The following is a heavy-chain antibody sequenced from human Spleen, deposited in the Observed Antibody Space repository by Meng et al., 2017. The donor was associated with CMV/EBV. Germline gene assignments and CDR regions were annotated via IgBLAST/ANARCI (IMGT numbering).Heavy chain of an antibody. V-gene: IGHV4-34*01. Sequence: ESLKISCAASGFTFSSYWMSWVRQPPGKGLEWIGEINHSGDTKYNPSLKSRVTISVDTSKNQFSLKLKSVTAADTAVYYCARGRITMVRGLIVSGRNWFDPWGQGTLVTVSS. CDR2: INHSGDT. CDR1: GFTFSSYW. J-gene: IGHJ5*02. CDR3: ARGRITMVRGLIVSGRNWFDP. D-gene: IGHD3-10*01.